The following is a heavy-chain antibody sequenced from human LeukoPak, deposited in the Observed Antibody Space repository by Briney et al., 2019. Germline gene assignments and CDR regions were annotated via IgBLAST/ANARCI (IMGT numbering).Heavy chain of an antibody. Sequence: GGSLRLSCAASGFTFSSYAMHWVRQAPGKGLEYVSAISSNGGSTYYANSVKGRFTISRDNSKNTLYLQMGSLRAEDMAVYYCARGTYDFWSGYNWFDPWGQGTLVTVSS. CDR2: ISSNGGST. V-gene: IGHV3-64*01. CDR1: GFTFSSYA. J-gene: IGHJ5*02. D-gene: IGHD3-3*01. CDR3: ARGTYDFWSGYNWFDP.